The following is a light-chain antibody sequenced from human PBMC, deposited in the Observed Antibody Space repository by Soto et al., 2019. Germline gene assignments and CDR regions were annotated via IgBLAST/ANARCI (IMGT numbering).Light chain of an antibody. J-gene: IGKJ3*01. V-gene: IGKV3-20*01. Sequence: EIVLTQSPGTLSLSPGERATLSCRASQSVGSTYLAWYQQKPGQAPKLLIYGVSSRATGIPDRFSGSGSGTDFTLTISRLEPEDFAVYYCQQYGTSPLTFGPGPKWIS. CDR2: GVS. CDR1: QSVGSTY. CDR3: QQYGTSPLT.